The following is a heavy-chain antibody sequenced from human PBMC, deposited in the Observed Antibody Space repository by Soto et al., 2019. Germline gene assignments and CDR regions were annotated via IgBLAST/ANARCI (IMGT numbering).Heavy chain of an antibody. CDR2: IWYDGSNK. V-gene: IGHV3-33*01. CDR3: ARVGAAAGTPYYYYGMDV. Sequence: GSLRLSCAASGFTFSSYGMHWVRQAPGKGLEWVAVIWYDGSNKYYADSVKGRFTISRDNSKNTLYLQMNSLRAEDTAVYYCARVGAAAGTPYYYYGMDVWGQGTTVTVSS. CDR1: GFTFSSYG. J-gene: IGHJ6*02. D-gene: IGHD6-13*01.